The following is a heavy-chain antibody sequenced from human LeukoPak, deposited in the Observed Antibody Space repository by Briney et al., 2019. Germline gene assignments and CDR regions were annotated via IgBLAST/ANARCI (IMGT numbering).Heavy chain of an antibody. V-gene: IGHV1-8*01. CDR1: GYTFTSYD. Sequence: ASVKVSCKASGYTFTSYDINWVRQATGQGLEWMGWMNPNSGNTGYAQKFQGRVTMTRNTSISTAYMELSSLRSEDTAVYYCASFPVGNYYYYMDVWGKGTTVTVSS. D-gene: IGHD1-26*01. CDR2: MNPNSGNT. J-gene: IGHJ6*03. CDR3: ASFPVGNYYYYMDV.